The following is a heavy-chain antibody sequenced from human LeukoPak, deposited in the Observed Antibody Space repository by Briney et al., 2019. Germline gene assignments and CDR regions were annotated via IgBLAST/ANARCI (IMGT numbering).Heavy chain of an antibody. D-gene: IGHD3-10*01. Sequence: GGSLRLSCAASGFTFSDYHMSWIRQPPGKGLEWVSYISSSGTTIYYADSVRGRFTVSRDNAKNSLYLQVDSLSAEDTAVYYCASLRGVNRWGQGTLVTVSS. CDR3: ASLRGVNR. CDR2: ISSSGTTI. J-gene: IGHJ4*02. CDR1: GFTFSDYH. V-gene: IGHV3-11*01.